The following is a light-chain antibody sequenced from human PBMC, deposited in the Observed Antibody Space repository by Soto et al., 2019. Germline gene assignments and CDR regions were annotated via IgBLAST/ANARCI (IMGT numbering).Light chain of an antibody. J-gene: IGKJ1*01. CDR1: QSVSSK. Sequence: ELVLTQSPGTLSLSPGERAALSCRASQSVSSKLAWYRQRPGQAPRLVIYGASSRATGIPDRFSGSGSGTEFTLTISSLQSEDFAVYYCQQYNNWPRTFGQGTKVDIK. CDR3: QQYNNWPRT. V-gene: IGKV3D-15*01. CDR2: GAS.